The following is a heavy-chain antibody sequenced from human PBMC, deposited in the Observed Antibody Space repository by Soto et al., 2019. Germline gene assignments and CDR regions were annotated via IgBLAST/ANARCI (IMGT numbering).Heavy chain of an antibody. D-gene: IGHD2-15*01. J-gene: IGHJ4*02. CDR1: GVSLNSGHYY. CDR3: GKVLIGATRHADVDS. CDR2: VYYDEST. Sequence: QVQLQESGPGLLEPLETLSLTCSVSGVSLNSGHYYWVWVRQSPGKGLAWIASVYYDESTYYNPSLKSRVTISTDKPRNKFSLTLKSVTAADTAVYYCGKVLIGATRHADVDSWGQGARVTVSS. V-gene: IGHV4-39*01.